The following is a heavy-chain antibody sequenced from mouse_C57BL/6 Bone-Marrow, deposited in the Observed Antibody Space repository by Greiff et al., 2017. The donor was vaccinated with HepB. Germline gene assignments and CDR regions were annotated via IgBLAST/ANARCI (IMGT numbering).Heavy chain of an antibody. V-gene: IGHV1-59*01. J-gene: IGHJ4*01. CDR1: GYTFTSYW. CDR2: IDPSDSYT. D-gene: IGHD1-1*01. CDR3: ARRITTVVADYAMDY. Sequence: QVQLQQPGAELVRPGTSVKLSCKASGYTFTSYWMHWVKQRPGQGLEWIGVIDPSDSYTNYNQKFKGKATLHVDTSSRTAYMQLSSLTSEDSAVYYCARRITTVVADYAMDYWGQGTSVTVSS.